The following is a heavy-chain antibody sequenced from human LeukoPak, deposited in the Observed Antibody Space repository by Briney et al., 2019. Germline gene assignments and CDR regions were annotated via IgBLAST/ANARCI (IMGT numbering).Heavy chain of an antibody. CDR3: ASSYSSSWYDY. J-gene: IGHJ4*02. V-gene: IGHV3-64*01. D-gene: IGHD6-13*01. Sequence: GGSLRLSCAASGFTFSSYAMHWVRQAPGKGLEYVSAISSNGGSTYYANSVKGRFTISRDNSKNTPYLQMDSLRAEDMAVYYCASSYSSSWYDYWGQGTLVTVSS. CDR2: ISSNGGST. CDR1: GFTFSSYA.